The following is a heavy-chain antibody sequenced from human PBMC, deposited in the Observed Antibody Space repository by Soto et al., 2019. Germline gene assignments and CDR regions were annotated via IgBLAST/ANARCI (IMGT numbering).Heavy chain of an antibody. CDR1: GGSISSYY. CDR2: IYYSGST. V-gene: IGHV4-59*01. Sequence: PSETLSLTCTVSGGSISSYYWSRIRQPPGKGLEWIGYIYYSGSTNYNPSLKSRVTISVDTSKNQFSLKLSSVTAADTAVYYCARVNDFWTGYYSTNWFDPWGQGTLVTVSS. D-gene: IGHD3-3*01. J-gene: IGHJ5*02. CDR3: ARVNDFWTGYYSTNWFDP.